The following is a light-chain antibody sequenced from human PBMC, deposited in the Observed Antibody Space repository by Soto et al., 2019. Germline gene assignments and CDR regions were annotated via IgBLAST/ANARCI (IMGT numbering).Light chain of an antibody. J-gene: IGKJ1*01. V-gene: IGKV3-20*01. Sequence: EIVLTQSPATLSLFPGDRATLSCRASQSVSSSYLSWYQQKPGQAPRVLIYGASTRATGIPDGFSGSGSGTDFTLTISRLEPEDFAVYYCQQYGNSPWTFGQGTKVDIK. CDR1: QSVSSSY. CDR2: GAS. CDR3: QQYGNSPWT.